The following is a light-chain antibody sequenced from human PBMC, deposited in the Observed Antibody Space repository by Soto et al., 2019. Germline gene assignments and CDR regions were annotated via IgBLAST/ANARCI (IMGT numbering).Light chain of an antibody. CDR2: DVS. J-gene: IGLJ2*01. V-gene: IGLV2-8*01. CDR1: SSDVGGYNY. CDR3: SSHAGSSLV. Sequence: QSVLTQPPSASGSPGQSVTISCTGTSSDVGGYNYVSWHQQHPGKAPQLIIYDVSKRSSGVPDRFSGSKSGNTASLTVSGHQAEDEADYYCSSHAGSSLVFGGGTKLTVL.